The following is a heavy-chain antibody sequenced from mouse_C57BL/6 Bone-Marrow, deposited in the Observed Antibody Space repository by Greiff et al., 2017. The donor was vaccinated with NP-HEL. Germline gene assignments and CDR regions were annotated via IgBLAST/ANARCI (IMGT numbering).Heavy chain of an antibody. Sequence: DVMLVESGGGLVKPGGSLKLSCAASGFTFSSYAMSWVRQTPEKRLEWVATISDGGSYTYYPDNVKGRFTISRDNAKNNLYLQMSHLKSEDTAMYYCAREHGTGTGYWGQGTTLTVSS. D-gene: IGHD4-1*01. V-gene: IGHV5-4*01. CDR2: ISDGGSYT. CDR1: GFTFSSYA. CDR3: AREHGTGTGY. J-gene: IGHJ2*01.